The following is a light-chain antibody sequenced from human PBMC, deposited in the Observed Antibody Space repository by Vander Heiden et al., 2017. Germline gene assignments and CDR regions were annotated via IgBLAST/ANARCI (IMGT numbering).Light chain of an antibody. CDR1: SSDVGGYNY. J-gene: IGLJ3*02. CDR2: DVS. V-gene: IGLV2-11*01. CDR3: CSYAGSYTWV. Sequence: QSALTQPRSVSGSPGQSVTIACTGTSSDVGGYNYVSLYQHHPGKAPKLMIYDVSKRPSGVPDRVSGSKSGNTASLTISGLQAEDESDYYCCSYAGSYTWVFGGGTKLTVL.